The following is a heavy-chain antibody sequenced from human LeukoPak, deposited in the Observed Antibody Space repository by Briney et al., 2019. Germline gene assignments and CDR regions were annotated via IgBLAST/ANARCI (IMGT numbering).Heavy chain of an antibody. Sequence: SETLSLTCTVSGGSISSYYWSWIRQPPGKGLEWIGYIYYSGSTNYNPPLKSRVTISVDTSRNQFSLKLSSVTAADTAVYYCARARRGGGTTVDYWGQGTLVTVSS. J-gene: IGHJ4*02. CDR1: GGSISSYY. CDR3: ARARRGGGTTVDY. D-gene: IGHD3-16*01. CDR2: IYYSGST. V-gene: IGHV4-59*01.